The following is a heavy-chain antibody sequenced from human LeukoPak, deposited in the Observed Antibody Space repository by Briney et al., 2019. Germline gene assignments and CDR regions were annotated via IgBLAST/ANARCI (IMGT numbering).Heavy chain of an antibody. V-gene: IGHV4-39*01. Sequence: KPSETLSLTCTVSGGSISSSSYYWGWIRQPPGKGLEWIGSIYYSGSTYYNPSLKSRVTTSVDTSKNQLSLKLSSVTAADTAVYYCARPSTDYVWGSYRTGAFDIWGQGTMVTVSS. CDR2: IYYSGST. CDR1: GGSISSSSYY. D-gene: IGHD3-16*02. CDR3: ARPSTDYVWGSYRTGAFDI. J-gene: IGHJ3*02.